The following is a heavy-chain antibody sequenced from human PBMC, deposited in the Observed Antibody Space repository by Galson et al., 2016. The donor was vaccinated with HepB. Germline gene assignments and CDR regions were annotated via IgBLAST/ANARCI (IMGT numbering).Heavy chain of an antibody. J-gene: IGHJ6*02. Sequence: LRLSCAASGFSFGDYAMHWVRQAPGKGLEWVAGISWHSISLVYADSVRGRFTISRDNAKNSLYLQMNSLRPEDTALYYCARDIGVEGVYGIEITLASTNYYYYGMDVWGQGTTVTVSS. CDR3: ARDIGVEGVYGIEITLASTNYYYYGMDV. CDR2: ISWHSISL. D-gene: IGHD1-20*01. V-gene: IGHV3-9*01. CDR1: GFSFGDYA.